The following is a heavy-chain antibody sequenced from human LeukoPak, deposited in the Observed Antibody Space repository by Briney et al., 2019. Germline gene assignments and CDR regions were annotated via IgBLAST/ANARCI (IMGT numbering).Heavy chain of an antibody. CDR1: GFTFSSQW. D-gene: IGHD2-15*01. Sequence: PGGSLRLSCAASGFTFSSQWMSWVRQAPGKGLEWVAFIRYDGSNKYYADSVKGRFTISRDNSKNTLFLQMNSLRAEDTAVYYCARDSPGYCSGGSCYGPFDYWGQGALVTVSS. CDR3: ARDSPGYCSGGSCYGPFDY. J-gene: IGHJ4*02. CDR2: IRYDGSNK. V-gene: IGHV3-30*02.